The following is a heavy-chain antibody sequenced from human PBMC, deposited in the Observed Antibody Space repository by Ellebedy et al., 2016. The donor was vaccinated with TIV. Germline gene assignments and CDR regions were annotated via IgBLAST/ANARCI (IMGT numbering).Heavy chain of an antibody. CDR2: ISRSGETLM. CDR1: GFRFSDYY. D-gene: IGHD2-21*02. V-gene: IGHV3-11*04. J-gene: IGHJ4*02. Sequence: GESLKISCAASGFRFSDYYMSWIRKTPGKGLEWVSYISRSGETLMEYADSVKGRFTISRDNSKNTLYLQMNSLGVDDTAIFYCARDLHVDRGDCLDYWGQGTLVTVSS. CDR3: ARDLHVDRGDCLDY.